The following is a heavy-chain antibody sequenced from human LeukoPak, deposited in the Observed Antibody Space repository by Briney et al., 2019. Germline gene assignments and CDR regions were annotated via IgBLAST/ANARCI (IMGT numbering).Heavy chain of an antibody. CDR1: GHTFTSYY. CDR2: INPSGGST. J-gene: IGHJ6*03. Sequence: EASVKVSCKASGHTFTSYYIHWVRQVPGQGLEWMGIINPSGGSTTYAQKFQGRVTMTEDTSTDTAYMELSSLRSEDTAVYYCATGPGSYYYYMDVWGKGTTVTVSS. CDR3: ATGPGSYYYYMDV. V-gene: IGHV1-46*01. D-gene: IGHD5-12*01.